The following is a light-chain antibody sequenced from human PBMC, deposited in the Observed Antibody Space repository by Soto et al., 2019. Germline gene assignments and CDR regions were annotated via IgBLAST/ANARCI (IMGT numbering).Light chain of an antibody. J-gene: IGKJ1*01. Sequence: EIGLTQSPGTLSLSPGERATLSCRASQFVSSNSLAWYQQKRGQAPRLLIHDASSRATGIPDRFSGSGSGTDFTLTISRLEPEDFAVYYCQQYAGSPRTFGQGTKVDI. CDR3: QQYAGSPRT. V-gene: IGKV3-20*01. CDR2: DAS. CDR1: QFVSSNS.